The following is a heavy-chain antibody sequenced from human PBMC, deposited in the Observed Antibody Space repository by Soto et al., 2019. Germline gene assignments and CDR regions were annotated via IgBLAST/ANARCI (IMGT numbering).Heavy chain of an antibody. CDR1: GFTFSSDG. CDR3: ARDSSYSSSPYAIGY. J-gene: IGHJ4*02. CDR2: IWYDGSNK. Sequence: PGGSLRLSCAASGFTFSSDGMHWVRQAPGKGLEWVAVIWYDGSNKYYADSVKGRFTISRDNSKNTLYLQMNSLRAEDTAVYYCARDSSYSSSPYAIGYWGQGTLVTVSS. V-gene: IGHV3-33*01. D-gene: IGHD6-6*01.